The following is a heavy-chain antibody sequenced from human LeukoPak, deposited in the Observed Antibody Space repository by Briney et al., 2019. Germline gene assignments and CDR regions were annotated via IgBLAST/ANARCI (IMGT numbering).Heavy chain of an antibody. CDR1: GFTFSSYG. D-gene: IGHD5-18*01. V-gene: IGHV3-30*18. J-gene: IGHJ4*02. Sequence: GGSLRLSCAASGFTFSSYGMHWVRQAPGKGLEWVAVISYDGSNKYYADSVKGRFTISRDNSKNTLYLQMNSLRAEDTAVYYCAKFCDTWGQGTLVTVSS. CDR2: ISYDGSNK. CDR3: AKFCDT.